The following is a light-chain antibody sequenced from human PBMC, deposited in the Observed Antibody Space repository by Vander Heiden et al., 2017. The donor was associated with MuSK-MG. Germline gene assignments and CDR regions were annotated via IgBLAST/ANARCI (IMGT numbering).Light chain of an antibody. CDR1: SSDVGGYNS. Sequence: QSALTQPASVSGSPGQSTTISCTGTSSDVGGYNSVAWYQQHPGQAPKLFIYEANKRPSGVSNRFSGSKSGNTASLTISGLQAEDEADYYCCSYAGSSALYVFGTGTKVTVL. J-gene: IGLJ1*01. V-gene: IGLV2-23*01. CDR2: EAN. CDR3: CSYAGSSALYV.